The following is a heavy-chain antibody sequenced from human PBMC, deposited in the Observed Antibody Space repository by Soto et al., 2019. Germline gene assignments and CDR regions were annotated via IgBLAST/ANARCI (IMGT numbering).Heavy chain of an antibody. D-gene: IGHD6-13*01. CDR3: TTDSSPDAFDI. V-gene: IGHV3-15*01. CDR1: GFDFSSYG. J-gene: IGHJ3*02. Sequence: PGGSLRLSCAASGFDFSSYGMHWVRQTPGKGLEWVGRIKSKTDGGTTDYAAPVKGRFTISRDDSKNTLYLQMNSLKTEDTAVYYCTTDSSPDAFDIWGQGTMVTVSS. CDR2: IKSKTDGGTT.